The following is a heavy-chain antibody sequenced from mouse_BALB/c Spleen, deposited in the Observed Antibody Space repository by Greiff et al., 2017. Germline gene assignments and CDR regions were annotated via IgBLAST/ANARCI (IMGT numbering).Heavy chain of an antibody. CDR3: ARWGGGYYEDYYAMDY. CDR1: GDSITSGY. J-gene: IGHJ4*01. D-gene: IGHD2-3*01. CDR2: ISYSGST. Sequence: EVKLVESGPSLVKPSQTLSLTCSVTGDSITSGYWNWIRKFPGNKLEYMGYISYSGSTYYNPSLKSRISITRDTSKNQYYLQLNSVTTEDTATYHCARWGGGYYEDYYAMDYWGQGTSVTVSS. V-gene: IGHV3-8*02.